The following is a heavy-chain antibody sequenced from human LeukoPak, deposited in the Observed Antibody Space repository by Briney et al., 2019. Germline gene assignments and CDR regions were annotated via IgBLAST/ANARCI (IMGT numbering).Heavy chain of an antibody. CDR3: SKALRGWDSTPAVVTDMAV. CDR1: GFTFSGYA. D-gene: IGHD2-21*02. J-gene: IGHJ6*04. V-gene: IGHV3-23*01. Sequence: GGSLRLSCAASGFTFSGYAMSWVRQDPGEGLEWVSDISGSGGSTYYAESVKGRFTISRDTSKNTLYLQRNSLRAEDTAVNYWSKALRGWDSTPAVVTDMAVWGKGTTVTVSS. CDR2: ISGSGGST.